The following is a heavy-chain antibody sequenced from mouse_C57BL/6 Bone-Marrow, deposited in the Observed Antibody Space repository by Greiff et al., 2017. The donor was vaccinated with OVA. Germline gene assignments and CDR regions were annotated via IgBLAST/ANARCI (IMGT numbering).Heavy chain of an antibody. Sequence: DVKLVESGGGLVQSGRSLRLSCATSGFTFSDFYMEWVRQAPGKGLEWIAASRNKANDYTTEYSASVKGRFIVSRDTSQSILYLQMNALRAEDTAIYYCARDALTSMDYWGQGTSVTVSS. D-gene: IGHD1-3*01. CDR2: SRNKANDYTT. CDR3: ARDALTSMDY. J-gene: IGHJ4*01. CDR1: GFTFSDFY. V-gene: IGHV7-1*01.